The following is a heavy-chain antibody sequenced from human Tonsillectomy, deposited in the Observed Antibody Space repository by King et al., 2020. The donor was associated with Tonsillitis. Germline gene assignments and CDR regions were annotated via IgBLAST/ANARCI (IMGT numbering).Heavy chain of an antibody. J-gene: IGHJ6*03. CDR2: ISAYNGNT. CDR3: ARERGAYCSGGSCYSRDYMDV. Sequence: VQLVESGAEVKKPGASVKVSCKASGYTFTSYGISWVRQAPGQGLEWMGWISAYNGNTNYAQKLQGRVTMTTDTSTSTAYMELRSLRSDDTAVYYCARERGAYCSGGSCYSRDYMDVWGKGTTVTVSS. D-gene: IGHD2-15*01. CDR1: GYTFTSYG. V-gene: IGHV1-18*01.